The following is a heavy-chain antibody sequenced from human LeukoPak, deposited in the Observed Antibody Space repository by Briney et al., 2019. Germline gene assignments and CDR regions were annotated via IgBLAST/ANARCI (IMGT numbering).Heavy chain of an antibody. CDR2: ISGSGGST. Sequence: GGSLRLSCVASGFTFSSYAMSWVRQAPGKGLEWVSAISGSGGSTYYADSVKGRFTISRDNSKNTLYLQMNSLRDEDTAVYYCAKDPPCSGGTCYGYFESWGQGTLVTVSS. D-gene: IGHD2-15*01. CDR3: AKDPPCSGGTCYGYFES. CDR1: GFTFSSYA. J-gene: IGHJ4*02. V-gene: IGHV3-23*01.